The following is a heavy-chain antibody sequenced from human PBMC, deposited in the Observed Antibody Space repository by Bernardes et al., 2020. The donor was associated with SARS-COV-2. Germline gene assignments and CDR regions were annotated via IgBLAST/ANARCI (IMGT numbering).Heavy chain of an antibody. D-gene: IGHD4-17*01. V-gene: IGHV3-33*01. CDR3: ATEDGEWLES. Sequence: GSLRRPCAASGFTSRDYTMHWVRQAPGKGLEWVAVIWHDGSREYYVDSVKGRFAISRDNSNNTLYLQMNNLRVEDTALYRCATEDGEWLESWGQGTLVTVSS. CDR1: GFTSRDYT. CDR2: IWHDGSRE. J-gene: IGHJ5*01.